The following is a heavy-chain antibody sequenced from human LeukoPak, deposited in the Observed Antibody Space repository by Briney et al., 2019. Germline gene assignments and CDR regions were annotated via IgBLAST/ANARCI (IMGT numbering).Heavy chain of an antibody. CDR3: ARDPGGGRGITIFGVVIRDYYMDV. CDR1: GYTFTGYY. D-gene: IGHD3-3*01. J-gene: IGHJ6*03. CDR2: INPNSGGT. Sequence: GASVKVSCKASGYTFTGYYMHWVRQAPGQGLEWMGWINPNSGGTNYAQKFQGRVTMTRDTSISTAYMELSRPRSDDTAVYYCARDPGGGRGITIFGVVIRDYYMDVWGKGTTVTVSS. V-gene: IGHV1-2*02.